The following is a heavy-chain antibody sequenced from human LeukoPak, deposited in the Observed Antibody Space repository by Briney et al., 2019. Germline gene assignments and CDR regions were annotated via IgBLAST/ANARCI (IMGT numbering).Heavy chain of an antibody. D-gene: IGHD3-22*01. CDR1: GYTFSSYG. V-gene: IGHV1-18*01. Sequence: GASLKVSCKASGYTFSSYGISWVRQAPGQGLEWVGSISVYDGNTKYAQKFQGRVTMTTDTFTSTAYMEVTSLRSDDTAVYYCARDQYDSGWDSHRPYFDYWGQGTLVTVSS. CDR3: ARDQYDSGWDSHRPYFDY. CDR2: ISVYDGNT. J-gene: IGHJ4*02.